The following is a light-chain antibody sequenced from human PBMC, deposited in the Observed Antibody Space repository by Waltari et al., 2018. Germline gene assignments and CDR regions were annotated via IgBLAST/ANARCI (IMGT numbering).Light chain of an antibody. CDR3: SSYASSSTYI. V-gene: IGLV2-14*01. Sequence: QAALTQSPSVSGSPGQSVTISCTGTSSDIGGYNRVSWYQQHPGKAPKLMIYEVSKRPSWVSDRFSGPKSGNTASLTISGLQAEDEADYYCSSYASSSTYIFGAGTRLTVL. CDR1: SSDIGGYNR. J-gene: IGLJ1*01. CDR2: EVS.